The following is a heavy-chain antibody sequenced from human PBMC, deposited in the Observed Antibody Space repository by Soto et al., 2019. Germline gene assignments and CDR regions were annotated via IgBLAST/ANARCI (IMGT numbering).Heavy chain of an antibody. J-gene: IGHJ4*02. V-gene: IGHV4-34*01. CDR1: GGSFSGYY. D-gene: IGHD6-19*01. CDR2: INHSGST. CDR3: ARVAVAGAIDY. Sequence: SETLSLTCAVYGGSFSGYYLSWIRQPPGKGLEWIGEINHSGSTNYNPSLKSRVTISVDTSKNQFSLKLSSVTAADTAVYYCARVAVAGAIDYWGQGTLVTVSS.